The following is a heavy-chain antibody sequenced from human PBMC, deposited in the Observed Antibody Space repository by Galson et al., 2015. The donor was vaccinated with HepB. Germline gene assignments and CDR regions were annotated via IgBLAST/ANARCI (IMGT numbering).Heavy chain of an antibody. CDR2: ISGNGGSL. CDR1: GFTFSSYA. V-gene: IGHV3-64D*06. D-gene: IGHD2-8*02. CDR3: VKEGYSTYWFRRGDFDY. Sequence: SLRLSCAASGFTFSSYALHWVRQAPGTGLEYVSAISGNGGSLYYADSVKGRFTISRDNSKNTLYLQMSSLRPEDTAVYYCVKEGYSTYWFRRGDFDYWGQGTLVTVSS. J-gene: IGHJ4*02.